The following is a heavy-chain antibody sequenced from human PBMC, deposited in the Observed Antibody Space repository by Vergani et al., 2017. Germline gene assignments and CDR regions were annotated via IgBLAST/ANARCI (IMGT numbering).Heavy chain of an antibody. D-gene: IGHD5-12*01. CDR2: IDWNDNK. CDR3: ERIRRRGRSDYDIVAF. Sequence: QVTLRESGPALVKPTPTLTLTCTFSGFSILTSEMCVSWLRQPPGKALEWLALIDWNDNKYFNTSLKTRLTISKDASKNQVVLTMNNMDPVDTATYYCERIRRRGRSDYDIVAFWGQGILVTVAS. CDR1: GFSILTSEMC. V-gene: IGHV2-70*01. J-gene: IGHJ4*02.